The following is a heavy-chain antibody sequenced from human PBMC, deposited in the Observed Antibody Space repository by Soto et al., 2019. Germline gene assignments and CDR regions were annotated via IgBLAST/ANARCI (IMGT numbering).Heavy chain of an antibody. CDR1: GFTFSSYG. D-gene: IGHD4-17*01. Sequence: GGSLRLSCAASGFTFSSYGMHWVRQAPGKGLEWVAVISYDGSNKYYADSVKGRFTISRDNSKNTLYLQMNSLRAEDTAVYYCAKAPTAGYYYYGMDVWGQGTTVTVSS. V-gene: IGHV3-30*18. J-gene: IGHJ6*02. CDR3: AKAPTAGYYYYGMDV. CDR2: ISYDGSNK.